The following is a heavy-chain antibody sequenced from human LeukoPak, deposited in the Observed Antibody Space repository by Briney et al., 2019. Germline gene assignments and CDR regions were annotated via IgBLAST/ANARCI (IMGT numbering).Heavy chain of an antibody. V-gene: IGHV3-7*01. CDR3: ARGVIIRGRLDP. D-gene: IGHD3-16*02. CDR2: IKKDDSEK. J-gene: IGHJ5*02. CDR1: GFIFSNYW. Sequence: GGSLRLSCAASGFIFSNYWMSWVRQAPGKGLEWVANIKKDDSEKYYVDSVKRRFTISRDNAKNSLYLQMSSLRAEDTAVYYCARGVIIRGRLDPWGQGTLVTVSS.